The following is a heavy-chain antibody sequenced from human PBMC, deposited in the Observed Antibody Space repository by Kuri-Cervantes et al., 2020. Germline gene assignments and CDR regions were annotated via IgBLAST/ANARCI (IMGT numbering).Heavy chain of an antibody. Sequence: ASVKVSCKASGYTFTSYYMHWVRQAPGQGLEWMGIINPSGGSTSYAQKFQGRVTMTRDTSTSTVYMELSSLRSEDTAVYYFARAIGLYQLLAGGYYYGMDVWGQGTTVTVSS. D-gene: IGHD2-2*01. CDR2: INPSGGST. V-gene: IGHV1-46*01. CDR1: GYTFTSYY. CDR3: ARAIGLYQLLAGGYYYGMDV. J-gene: IGHJ6*02.